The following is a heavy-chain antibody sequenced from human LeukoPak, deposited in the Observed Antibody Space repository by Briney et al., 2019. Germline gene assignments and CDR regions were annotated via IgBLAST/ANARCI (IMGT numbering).Heavy chain of an antibody. CDR3: ARDLLYYDFWSGYYPPGGVYGMDV. V-gene: IGHV1-2*02. D-gene: IGHD3-3*01. Sequence: ASVKLSCKASGYTFTVYYTHWVRQAPGQGLEWMGWINPNSGGTNYAQKFQDRVTMTRDTSISTAYMELSRLRSDDTAVYYCARDLLYYDFWSGYYPPGGVYGMDVWGQGTTVTVSS. J-gene: IGHJ6*02. CDR2: INPNSGGT. CDR1: GYTFTVYY.